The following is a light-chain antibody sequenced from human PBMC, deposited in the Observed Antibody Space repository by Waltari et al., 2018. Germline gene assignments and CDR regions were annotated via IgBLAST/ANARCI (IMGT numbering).Light chain of an antibody. V-gene: IGLV1-47*01. CDR1: RSSVGSNF. J-gene: IGLJ1*01. Sequence: QSVLTQPPSASGTPGQEVTISCSGTRSSVGSNFVFWYQQLPGAAPKLLIFRSDRRPSGVPDRISGSKSGTSASLVITGLRSEDEADYYCAAWDDSLSAYVFGTGTKVTVL. CDR2: RSD. CDR3: AAWDDSLSAYV.